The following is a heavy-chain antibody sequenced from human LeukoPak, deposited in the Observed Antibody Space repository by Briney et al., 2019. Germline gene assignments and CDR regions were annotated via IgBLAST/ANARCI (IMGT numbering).Heavy chain of an antibody. D-gene: IGHD3-10*01. Sequence: AGGSLRLSCAASGFTFSNTWMNWVRQAPGKGLEWVGHIKSKTDGGTTDYAAPVKGRFTISRDDSKNTLYLQINSLKTEDTAVYYCTTLYGPGSYYWGQGTLVTVSS. J-gene: IGHJ4*02. CDR1: GFTFSNTW. CDR3: TTLYGPGSYY. CDR2: IKSKTDGGTT. V-gene: IGHV3-15*01.